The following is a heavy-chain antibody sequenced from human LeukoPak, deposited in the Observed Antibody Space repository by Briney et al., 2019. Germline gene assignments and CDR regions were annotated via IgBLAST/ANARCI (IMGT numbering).Heavy chain of an antibody. V-gene: IGHV4-34*01. J-gene: IGHJ4*02. Sequence: SETLSLTCAVYGGSFSGYYWSWIRQPPGKGLEWIGEINHSGSTNYNPSLKSRVTISVDTSKNQFSLKLSSVTAAGTAVYYCASRIAAAAPSDYWGQGTLVTVSS. CDR2: INHSGST. CDR3: ASRIAAAAPSDY. CDR1: GGSFSGYY. D-gene: IGHD6-13*01.